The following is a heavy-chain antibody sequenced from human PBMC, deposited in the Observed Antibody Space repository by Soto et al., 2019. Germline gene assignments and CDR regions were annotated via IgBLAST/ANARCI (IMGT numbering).Heavy chain of an antibody. CDR3: VRGAVYYPVNY. V-gene: IGHV4-30-2*06. D-gene: IGHD1-26*01. CDR2: ISHLEPT. CDR1: GASISYGGFS. Sequence: SGTLSLTCSVSGASISYGGFSWSWIRQSPGKGLEWIGYISHLEPTYFHPSFKSRLTMSIDRSRNQFSLNLSSVTAADRAVYYWVRGAVYYPVNYWVEGVLVTFSP. J-gene: IGHJ4*02.